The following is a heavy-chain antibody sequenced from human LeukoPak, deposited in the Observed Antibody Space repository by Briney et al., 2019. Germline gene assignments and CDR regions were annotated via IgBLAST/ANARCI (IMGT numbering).Heavy chain of an antibody. Sequence: SETLSLTCTVSGGSISSYYWSWIRQPPGKGLEWIGYIYYSGSTIYNPSLKSRVTISVDTSKNQFSLKLSSVTAADTAVYYCAREDGYNVFDYWGQGTLVTVSS. V-gene: IGHV4-59*01. D-gene: IGHD5-24*01. CDR2: IYYSGST. CDR1: GGSISSYY. CDR3: AREDGYNVFDY. J-gene: IGHJ4*02.